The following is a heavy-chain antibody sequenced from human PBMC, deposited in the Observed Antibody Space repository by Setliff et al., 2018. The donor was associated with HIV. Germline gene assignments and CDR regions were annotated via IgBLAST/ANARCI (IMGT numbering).Heavy chain of an antibody. V-gene: IGHV3-20*04. Sequence: LSCAASGFTFDDYGMSWVRQAPGKGLEWVSGINWNGGRTAYADSVKGRFTISRDKAKNSLYLQMNSLRAEDTALYFCARALRLISPARTWDVWGQGTTVTVSS. CDR2: INWNGGRT. CDR1: GFTFDDYG. CDR3: ARALRLISPARTWDV. J-gene: IGHJ6*02. D-gene: IGHD3-16*01.